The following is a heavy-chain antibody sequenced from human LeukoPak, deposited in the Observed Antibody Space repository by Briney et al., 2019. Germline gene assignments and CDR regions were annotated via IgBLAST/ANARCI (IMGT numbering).Heavy chain of an antibody. Sequence: ASVKVSCKASGYTFTGYYMHWVRQAPGQGLEWMGWINPNSGATNYAQKFQGRVTMSRDTSISTAYMELSRLRSDDTAVYYCARSYSSSSHYYDSSGYPDYWGQGTLVTVSS. D-gene: IGHD3-22*01. J-gene: IGHJ4*02. CDR1: GYTFTGYY. V-gene: IGHV1-2*02. CDR2: INPNSGAT. CDR3: ARSYSSSSHYYDSSGYPDY.